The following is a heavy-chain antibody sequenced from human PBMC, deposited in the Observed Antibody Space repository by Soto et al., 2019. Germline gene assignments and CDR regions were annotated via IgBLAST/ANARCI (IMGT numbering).Heavy chain of an antibody. D-gene: IGHD6-19*01. Sequence: GGSLRLSCAASGFTFSSYAMSWVRQAPGKGLEWVSAISGSGGSTYYADSVKGRFTISRDNAKNSLYLQMNSLRAEDTAVYYWSRVRPWLVGGLPDNWGQGTLVTVSS. V-gene: IGHV3-23*01. CDR3: SRVRPWLVGGLPDN. CDR2: ISGSGGST. CDR1: GFTFSSYA. J-gene: IGHJ4*02.